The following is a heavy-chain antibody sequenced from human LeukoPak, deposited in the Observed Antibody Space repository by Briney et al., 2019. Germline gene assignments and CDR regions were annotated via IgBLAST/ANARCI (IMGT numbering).Heavy chain of an antibody. D-gene: IGHD1-26*01. CDR2: ISYSGST. Sequence: GSLRLSCAASGVTVSSNYINWVRQPPGKGLGRIGYISYSGSTNYTPSLKSRVTISVDTTKSQFCLKLSSVTAADTAVYYCARHTTAGYYYYGMDVWGQGTTVSVSS. CDR3: ARHTTAGYYYYGMDV. CDR1: GVTVSSNY. J-gene: IGHJ6*02. V-gene: IGHV4-59*08.